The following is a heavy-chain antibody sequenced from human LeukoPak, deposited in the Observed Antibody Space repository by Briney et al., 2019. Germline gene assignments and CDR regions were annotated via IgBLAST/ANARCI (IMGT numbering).Heavy chain of an antibody. Sequence: SETLSLTCAVYGGSFSGYYWSWIRQPPGKGLEWIGEINHSGSTNYNPSLKSRVTISVDTSKNQFPLKLSSVTAADTAVYYCARGGYRIFGVVNYYFDYWGQGTLVTVSS. CDR2: INHSGST. J-gene: IGHJ4*02. D-gene: IGHD3-3*01. CDR1: GGSFSGYY. V-gene: IGHV4-34*01. CDR3: ARGGYRIFGVVNYYFDY.